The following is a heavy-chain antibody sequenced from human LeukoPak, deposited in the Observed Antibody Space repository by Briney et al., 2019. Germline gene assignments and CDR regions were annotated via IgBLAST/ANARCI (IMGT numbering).Heavy chain of an antibody. CDR1: VGSISSSSYS. Sequence: SETLSLTSIVSVGSISSSSYSWAGIRQPPGKGLEGIGSIYYSGTTYYTPSLKSRVTLSVDTSKNKFSLKLSSVPAAYTAVYYCARGPRLGELLWHWFDPWGQGTLVTVSS. V-gene: IGHV4-39*07. CDR2: IYYSGTT. D-gene: IGHD3-10*01. CDR3: ARGPRLGELLWHWFDP. J-gene: IGHJ5*02.